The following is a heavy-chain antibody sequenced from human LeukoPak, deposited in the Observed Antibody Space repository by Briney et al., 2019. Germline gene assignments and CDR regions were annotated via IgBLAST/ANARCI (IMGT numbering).Heavy chain of an antibody. CDR1: GYTFSGYY. CDR2: IDPTSGGT. D-gene: IGHD2-2*02. V-gene: IGHV1-2*02. Sequence: ASVRVSCKTSGYTFSGYYLHWVRQAPGQGPEWMGRIDPTSGGTHYAQKFQGRVTVTRDTSTSTVYMELNGLRSDDTAVYYCARVPGPYTTSRFDYWGQGTLVTVSS. CDR3: ARVPGPYTTSRFDY. J-gene: IGHJ4*02.